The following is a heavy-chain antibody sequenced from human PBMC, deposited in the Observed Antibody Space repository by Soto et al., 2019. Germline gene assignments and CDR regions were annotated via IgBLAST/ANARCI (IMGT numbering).Heavy chain of an antibody. CDR3: ARSGTESSTWSYDAFDI. D-gene: IGHD6-13*01. Sequence: EVQLVESGGGLVQPGGSLRLSCAASGFTSSDHYMDWVRQAPGKGLEWVGRTRNKANSYTTEYAASVKGRFTISRDDSKNSLYLQMNSLKIEDMAVYYCARSGTESSTWSYDAFDIWGQGTMVTVSS. CDR1: GFTSSDHY. V-gene: IGHV3-72*01. CDR2: TRNKANSYTT. J-gene: IGHJ3*02.